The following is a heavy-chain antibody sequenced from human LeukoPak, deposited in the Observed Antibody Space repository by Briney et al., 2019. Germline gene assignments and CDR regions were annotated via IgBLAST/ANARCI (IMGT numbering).Heavy chain of an antibody. V-gene: IGHV1-3*01. CDR1: GYTLSNHA. CDR3: AGIGSWYWDNWFDP. D-gene: IGHD6-13*01. CDR2: INAGNGNT. J-gene: IGHJ5*02. Sequence: GASVEVSCKGSGYTLSNHAFSWVRQAPGQGLEWMGWINAGNGNTKYSQKFQGRVTITRDTSASTAYMELSSLRSEDTAVYYCAGIGSWYWDNWFDPWGQGTLVTVSS.